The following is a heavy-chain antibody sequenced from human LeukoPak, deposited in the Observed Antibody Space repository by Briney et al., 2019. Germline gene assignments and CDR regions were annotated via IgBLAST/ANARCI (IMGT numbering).Heavy chain of an antibody. J-gene: IGHJ5*02. D-gene: IGHD6-13*01. Sequence: ASVKVSCKASGYTFTSYGISWVRQAPGQGLECMGWISAYNGNTNYAQKLQGRVTMTTDTSTSTASMELRSLRSDDTALYYCARDSRIAAAPNWFDPWGQGTLVTVSS. CDR3: ARDSRIAAAPNWFDP. CDR1: GYTFTSYG. V-gene: IGHV1-18*01. CDR2: ISAYNGNT.